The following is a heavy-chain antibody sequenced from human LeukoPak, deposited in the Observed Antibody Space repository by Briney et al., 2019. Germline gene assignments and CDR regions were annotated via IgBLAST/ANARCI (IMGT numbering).Heavy chain of an antibody. CDR1: GFTFSDHY. Sequence: GGSLRLSCAASGFTFSDHYMDWVRQAPGKGLEWVGRTRNKPNSYTTEYAASVKGRFTISRDDSKNSLYLQMNSLKTEDTAVYYCARVEWHLRGLDYWGRGTLITVSS. J-gene: IGHJ4*02. D-gene: IGHD3-3*01. V-gene: IGHV3-72*01. CDR2: TRNKPNSYTT. CDR3: ARVEWHLRGLDY.